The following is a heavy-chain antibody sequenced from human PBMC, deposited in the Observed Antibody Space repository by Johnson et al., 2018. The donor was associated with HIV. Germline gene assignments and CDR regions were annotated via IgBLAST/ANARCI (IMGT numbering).Heavy chain of an antibody. J-gene: IGHJ3*02. D-gene: IGHD3-22*01. CDR1: GFTFSSYW. Sequence: VQLVESGGGLVQPGGSLRLSCAASGFTFSSYWMSWVRQAPGKGLEWVANIKQDESEKYYVDSVKGRFTISRDNAKNSLYLQMNSLRAEDTAVYYCARDVDYYDVAFDIWGQGTIVTVSS. CDR2: IKQDESEK. CDR3: ARDVDYYDVAFDI. V-gene: IGHV3-7*01.